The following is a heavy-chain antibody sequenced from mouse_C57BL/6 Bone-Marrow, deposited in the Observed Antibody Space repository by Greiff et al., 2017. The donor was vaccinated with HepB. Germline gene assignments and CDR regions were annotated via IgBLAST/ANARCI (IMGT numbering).Heavy chain of an antibody. CDR3: ARPRFAY. CDR2: ISNGGGST. J-gene: IGHJ3*01. V-gene: IGHV5-12*01. CDR1: GFTFSDYY. Sequence: EVQLVESGGGLVQPGGSLKLSCAASGFTFSDYYMYWVRQTPEKRLEWVAYISNGGGSTYYPDTVKGRFTISRDNAKNTLYLQMSRLKSEDTAMYYCARPRFAYWGQGTLVTVSA.